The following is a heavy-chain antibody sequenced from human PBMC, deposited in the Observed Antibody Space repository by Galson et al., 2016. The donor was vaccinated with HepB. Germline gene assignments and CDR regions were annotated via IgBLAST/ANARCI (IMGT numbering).Heavy chain of an antibody. D-gene: IGHD1-14*01. CDR3: AKCPPGTRGSLDS. CDR2: ISDNGHAT. Sequence: SLRLSCAGSGFTFNSYAMNWVRQAPGKGLEWISLISDNGHATYYADPVGGRFSIARDNSKNTLYLQMNSLGADDTAVYYCAKCPPGTRGSLDSWGHGTLVTGSS. J-gene: IGHJ5*01. V-gene: IGHV3-23*01. CDR1: GFTFNSYA.